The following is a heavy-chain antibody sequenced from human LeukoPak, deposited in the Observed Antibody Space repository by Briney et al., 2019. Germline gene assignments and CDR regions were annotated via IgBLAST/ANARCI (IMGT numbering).Heavy chain of an antibody. V-gene: IGHV1-2*02. J-gene: IGHJ4*02. CDR2: INPNSGGT. D-gene: IGHD6-6*01. CDR3: AAMGIAARPRTYYFDY. CDR1: GYTFTGYY. Sequence: ASVKVSCKASGYTFTGYYMHWVRQAPGQGLEWMGWINPNSGGTNYAQKFQGRVTMTRDTSISTAYMELSRLRSDDTAVYYCAAMGIAARPRTYYFDYWGQGTPVTVSS.